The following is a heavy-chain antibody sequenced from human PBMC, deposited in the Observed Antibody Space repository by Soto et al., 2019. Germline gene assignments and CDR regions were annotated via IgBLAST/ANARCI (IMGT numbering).Heavy chain of an antibody. CDR2: LSGGDDST. V-gene: IGHV3-23*01. D-gene: IGHD3-10*01. J-gene: IGHJ4*02. Sequence: EVQLLESGGGLVQPGGSLRLSCAASGFTFSHFAMSWVRQAPGKGLEWVSTLSGGDDSTYYADSVKDRFTISRDNSKNTLYLQLNSLRAEDTAVYYCAKKYHYGSGPYLYYFDYWGQGTLVTVSS. CDR3: AKKYHYGSGPYLYYFDY. CDR1: GFTFSHFA.